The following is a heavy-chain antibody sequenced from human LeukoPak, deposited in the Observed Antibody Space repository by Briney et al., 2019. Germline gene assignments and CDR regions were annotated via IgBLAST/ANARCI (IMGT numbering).Heavy chain of an antibody. Sequence: ASVKVSCKASGYTFTSYDINWVRQATGQGLEWMGWMNPNSGNTGYAQKFQGRVTITRNTSISTAYMELSSLRSEDTAVYYCARVARARVGATMVSDYWGQGTLVTVSS. CDR1: GYTFTSYD. CDR2: MNPNSGNT. D-gene: IGHD1-26*01. J-gene: IGHJ4*02. V-gene: IGHV1-8*03. CDR3: ARVARARVGATMVSDY.